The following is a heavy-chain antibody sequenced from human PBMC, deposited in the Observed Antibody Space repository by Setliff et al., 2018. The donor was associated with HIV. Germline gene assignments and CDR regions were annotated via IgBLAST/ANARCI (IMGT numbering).Heavy chain of an antibody. Sequence: WMSWVRQPPGKGLEWIGEIYHSGSTNYNPSLKSRVTMSVDTSKNQFSLKLSSVTAADTAVYYCARGIAAAGIYYYYYMDVWGKGTTVTVSS. J-gene: IGHJ6*03. CDR2: IYHSGST. D-gene: IGHD6-13*01. V-gene: IGHV4-4*02. CDR1: W. CDR3: ARGIAAAGIYYYYYMDV.